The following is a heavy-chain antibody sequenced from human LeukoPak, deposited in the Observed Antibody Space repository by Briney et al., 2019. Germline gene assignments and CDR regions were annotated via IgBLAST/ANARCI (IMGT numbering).Heavy chain of an antibody. V-gene: IGHV3-74*01. D-gene: IGHD6-6*01. J-gene: IGHJ4*02. CDR2: INSDGSST. Sequence: PGGSLRLSCAASGFTFSSYWMHWVRQAPGKGLVWVSRINSDGSSTSYADSVKGRFTISRDNAKNSLYLQMNSLRAEDMALYYCAKGHSSSSVYLDYWGQGTLVTVSS. CDR1: GFTFSSYW. CDR3: AKGHSSSSVYLDY.